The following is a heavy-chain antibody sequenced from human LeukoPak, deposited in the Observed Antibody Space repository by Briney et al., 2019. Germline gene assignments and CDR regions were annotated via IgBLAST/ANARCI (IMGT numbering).Heavy chain of an antibody. D-gene: IGHD5-12*01. J-gene: IGHJ3*02. Sequence: ASVKVPFKASGYTFTGYYMHWVRQAPGQGLEWMGWINPNSGDTNYAQKFQGRVTMTRDTSISTAYMELSRLRSDDTAVYYCARPKWLRSSSYAFDIWGQGTMVTVSS. V-gene: IGHV1-2*02. CDR1: GYTFTGYY. CDR2: INPNSGDT. CDR3: ARPKWLRSSSYAFDI.